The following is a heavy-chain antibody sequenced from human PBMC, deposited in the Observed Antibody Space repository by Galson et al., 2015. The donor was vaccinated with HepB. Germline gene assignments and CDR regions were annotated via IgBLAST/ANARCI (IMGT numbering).Heavy chain of an antibody. V-gene: IGHV3-30*18. D-gene: IGHD1-26*01. CDR3: AKDQGGSYFLDY. Sequence: SLRLSCAASGFTFSSYGMHWVRQAPGRGLEWVAVISYDGSNKYYADSVKGRFTISRDNSKNTLYLQMNSLRAEDTAVYYCAKDQGGSYFLDYWGQGTLVTVSS. CDR1: GFTFSSYG. J-gene: IGHJ4*02. CDR2: ISYDGSNK.